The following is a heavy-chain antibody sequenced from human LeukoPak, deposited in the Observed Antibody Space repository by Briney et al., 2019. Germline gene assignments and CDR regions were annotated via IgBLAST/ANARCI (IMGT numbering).Heavy chain of an antibody. Sequence: PGGSLRLSCAASGFTFSSYEMNWVRQAPGKGLEWVSYISSSGSTIYYADSVKGRFTISRDNAKNSLYLQMNSLRAEDTAVYYCARGGRIFGVVPLDYWGQGTLVTVSS. CDR1: GFTFSSYE. J-gene: IGHJ4*02. CDR2: ISSSGSTI. V-gene: IGHV3-48*03. CDR3: ARGGRIFGVVPLDY. D-gene: IGHD3-3*01.